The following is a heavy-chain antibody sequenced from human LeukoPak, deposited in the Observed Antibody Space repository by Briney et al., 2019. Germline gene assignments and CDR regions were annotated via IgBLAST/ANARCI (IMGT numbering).Heavy chain of an antibody. CDR2: IYSGGGT. V-gene: IGHV3-66*04. CDR3: ARLHYDVLTGPFDY. D-gene: IGHD3-9*01. CDR1: GITVSTNY. J-gene: IGHJ4*02. Sequence: GGSLRLSCAASGITVSTNYMSWVRQAPGKGLEWVSIIYSGGGTYYADSVKGRFTISRENSKNTLWLQMNSLRAEDTAVYYSARLHYDVLTGPFDYWGQGTLVTVSS.